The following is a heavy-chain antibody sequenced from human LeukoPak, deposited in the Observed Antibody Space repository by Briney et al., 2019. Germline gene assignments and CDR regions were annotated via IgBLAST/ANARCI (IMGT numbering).Heavy chain of an antibody. J-gene: IGHJ4*02. CDR3: ATIGYSYGTAGY. D-gene: IGHD5-18*01. CDR2: MNPNSGNT. Sequence: ASVKVSCKASGYTFTSYDINWVRQATGQGLEWMGWMNPNSGNTGYAQKFQGRVTMTRNTSISTAYMELSSLRSEDTAAYYCATIGYSYGTAGYWGQGTLATVSS. CDR1: GYTFTSYD. V-gene: IGHV1-8*01.